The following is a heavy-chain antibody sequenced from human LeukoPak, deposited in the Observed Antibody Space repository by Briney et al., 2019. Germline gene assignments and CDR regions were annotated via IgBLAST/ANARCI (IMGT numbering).Heavy chain of an antibody. CDR2: IYYSGST. J-gene: IGHJ4*02. Sequence: SETLSLTCTVSGGSISSYYWSWIWQPPGKGLEWIGYIYYSGSTNYNPSLKSRVTISVDTSKNQFSLKLSSVTAADTAVYYCARAATMVREYDYWGQGTLVTVSS. CDR3: ARAATMVREYDY. V-gene: IGHV4-59*01. D-gene: IGHD3-10*01. CDR1: GGSISSYY.